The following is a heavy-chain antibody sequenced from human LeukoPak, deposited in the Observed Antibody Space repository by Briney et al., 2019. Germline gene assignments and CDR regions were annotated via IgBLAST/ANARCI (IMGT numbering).Heavy chain of an antibody. D-gene: IGHD3-22*01. J-gene: IGHJ4*02. CDR2: ISDSGRT. CDR3: TKGYYEPFDS. CDR1: GASFNGYY. V-gene: IGHV4-59*01. Sequence: SETLSLTCTVSGASFNGYYWDWIRQPPGKGLEWIGCISDSGRTYYNPSLKSRVTISLGTSNNQFSLRLTSVTAADSAMYYCTKGYYEPFDSWGQGTLVTVSS.